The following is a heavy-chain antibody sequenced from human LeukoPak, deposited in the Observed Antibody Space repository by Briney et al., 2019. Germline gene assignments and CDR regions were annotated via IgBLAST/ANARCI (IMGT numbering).Heavy chain of an antibody. D-gene: IGHD6-25*01. CDR3: AKLGISSGIDY. Sequence: GGILRLSCAASGFTFSSHAMTWVRQAPGKGLEWGSSITGSGGTTFYAASVKGRFTISRDNSKNTLYLQMNSLRAEDTAVYYCAKLGISSGIDYWGQGTLVTVSS. CDR1: GFTFSSHA. CDR2: ITGSGGTT. V-gene: IGHV3-23*01. J-gene: IGHJ4*02.